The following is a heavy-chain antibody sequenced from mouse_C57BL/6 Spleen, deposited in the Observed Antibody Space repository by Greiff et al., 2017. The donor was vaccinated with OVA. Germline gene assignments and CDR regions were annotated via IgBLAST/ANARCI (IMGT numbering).Heavy chain of an antibody. Sequence: VQLQLSGAELVKPGASVKMSCKASGYTFTSYWITWVKQRPGQGLEWIGDIYPGSGSTNYNEKFKSKATLTVDTSSSTAYMQLSSLTSEDSAVYYCARGVTTVSDYWGQGTTLTVSS. V-gene: IGHV1-55*01. CDR2: IYPGSGST. CDR1: GYTFTSYW. CDR3: ARGVTTVSDY. J-gene: IGHJ2*01. D-gene: IGHD2-3*01.